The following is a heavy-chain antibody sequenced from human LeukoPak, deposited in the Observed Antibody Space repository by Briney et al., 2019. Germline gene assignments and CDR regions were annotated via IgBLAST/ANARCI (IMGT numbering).Heavy chain of an antibody. CDR1: GGSISSSNW. Sequence: SGTLSLTCAVSGGSISSSNWWSWVRQPPGKGLEWIGEIYHSGSTNYNPSLKSRVTISVDTSKNQFSLQLTSVTAADTAVYYCARYKCTSATCGFDPWGQGTLVTVSS. J-gene: IGHJ5*02. CDR3: ARYKCTSATCGFDP. CDR2: IYHSGST. V-gene: IGHV4-4*02. D-gene: IGHD2-8*02.